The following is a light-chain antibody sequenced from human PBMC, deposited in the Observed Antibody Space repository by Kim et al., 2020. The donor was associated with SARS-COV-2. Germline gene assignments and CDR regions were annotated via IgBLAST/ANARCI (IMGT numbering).Light chain of an antibody. V-gene: IGLV2-14*04. CDR2: DVS. CDR1: SSDVGGYTY. J-gene: IGLJ3*02. CDR3: SSYTSSTTWV. Sequence: GNSITVSCTGTSSDVGGYTYVSWYQQHPGKAPKLMIYDVSKRPSGVSNRFSGSKSGNTASLTISGLQAEDEADYYCSSYTSSTTWVFGGGTQLTVL.